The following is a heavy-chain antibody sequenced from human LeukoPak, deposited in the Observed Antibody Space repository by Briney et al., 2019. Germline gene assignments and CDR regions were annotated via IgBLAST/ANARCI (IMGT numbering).Heavy chain of an antibody. V-gene: IGHV4-39*01. Sequence: PSVTLSLTCTVSGGSISSSSAYWGWIRQPPGKGLEWIGSIYYSKNTYYNPSLKIPVTISADTFKNQFSLTLGSVSATDTAVYYCVSPRGFSYGYFDYWGQGTLVTVSS. D-gene: IGHD5-18*01. CDR1: GGSISSSSAY. CDR2: IYYSKNT. CDR3: VSPRGFSYGYFDY. J-gene: IGHJ4*02.